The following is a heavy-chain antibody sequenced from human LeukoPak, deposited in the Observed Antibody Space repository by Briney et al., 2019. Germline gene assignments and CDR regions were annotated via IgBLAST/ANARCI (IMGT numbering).Heavy chain of an antibody. V-gene: IGHV3-23*01. J-gene: IGHJ6*02. Sequence: GGSLRLSCAASGVTLSSYAMSWARQAPGKGLEWVSGISSSGSGGNTYYADSVKGRFTISRDSSKNTLFLHMNTLRAEDTAVYYCAREHGTTGFSFMDVWGQGTTVTVSS. D-gene: IGHD1-1*01. CDR3: AREHGTTGFSFMDV. CDR1: GVTLSSYA. CDR2: ISSSGSGGNT.